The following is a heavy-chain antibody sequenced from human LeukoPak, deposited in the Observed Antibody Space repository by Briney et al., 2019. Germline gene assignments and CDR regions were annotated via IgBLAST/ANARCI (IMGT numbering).Heavy chain of an antibody. CDR3: ARKYTRNWFTADYFQE. CDR1: RFTFTDYA. Sequence: PGGSLRLSCAVSRFTFTDYAMSWFRQAPGKGLEWVSTISDTGASTKYADSVKGRFTISRDNSKSMLYLQMNSLRGGDTAVYYCARKYTRNWFTADYFQEGGQGTLVTVSS. V-gene: IGHV3-23*01. CDR2: ISDTGAST. J-gene: IGHJ1*01. D-gene: IGHD6-13*01.